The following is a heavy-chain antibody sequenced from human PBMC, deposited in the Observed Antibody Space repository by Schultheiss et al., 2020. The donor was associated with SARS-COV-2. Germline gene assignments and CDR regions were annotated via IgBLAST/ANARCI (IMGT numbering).Heavy chain of an antibody. Sequence: GESLKISCAASGFTFSSYAMSWVRQAPGKGLEWVSAISGSGGSTYYADSVKGRFTISRDNSKNTLYLQMNSLRAEDTAVYYCAKDRARWLQPFDYWGQGTLVTVSS. CDR2: ISGSGGST. V-gene: IGHV3-23*01. D-gene: IGHD5-24*01. J-gene: IGHJ4*02. CDR1: GFTFSSYA. CDR3: AKDRARWLQPFDY.